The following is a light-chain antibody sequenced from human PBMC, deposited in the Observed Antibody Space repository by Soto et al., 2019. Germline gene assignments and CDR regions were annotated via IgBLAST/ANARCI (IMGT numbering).Light chain of an antibody. V-gene: IGKV1-5*01. CDR3: QQYNSYSWT. CDR2: DAS. Sequence: DIQMTQSPSTLSASVGDRVTITCRASQSISSWLAWYQQKPGKAPKLLIYDASSLESGVPSRFSGTGLGTEFTLTIGSXQPDDFATYYCQQYNSYSWTFGQGTKVDIK. J-gene: IGKJ1*01. CDR1: QSISSW.